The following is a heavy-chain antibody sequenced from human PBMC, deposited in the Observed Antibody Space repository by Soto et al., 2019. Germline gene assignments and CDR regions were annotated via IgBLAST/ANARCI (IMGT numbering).Heavy chain of an antibody. Sequence: QVQLVESGGGLVKPGGSLRLSCAASGFTFSDYYMRWIRQAPGKGLEWVSYINSSSSYTNYAGSVKGRFTISRDNAKNSLYLQMSSLRAEDTAVYYCARIITAAGGRGYIDLWGRGTLVTVSS. CDR2: INSSSSYT. V-gene: IGHV3-11*05. J-gene: IGHJ2*01. CDR1: GFTFSDYY. CDR3: ARIITAAGGRGYIDL. D-gene: IGHD6-13*01.